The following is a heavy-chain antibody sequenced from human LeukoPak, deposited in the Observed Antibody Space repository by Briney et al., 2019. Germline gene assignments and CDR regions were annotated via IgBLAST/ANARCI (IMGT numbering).Heavy chain of an antibody. CDR2: IIPIFGTA. CDR3: ARDYIAAAGIPPLVDY. V-gene: IGHV1-69*06. J-gene: IGHJ4*02. Sequence: GASVKVSCKASGGTFSSYAISWVRQAPGQGLEWMGGIIPIFGTANYAQKFQGRVTITADKSTSTAYMELRSLRSDDTAVYYCARDYIAAAGIPPLVDYWGQGTLVTVSS. CDR1: GGTFSSYA. D-gene: IGHD6-13*01.